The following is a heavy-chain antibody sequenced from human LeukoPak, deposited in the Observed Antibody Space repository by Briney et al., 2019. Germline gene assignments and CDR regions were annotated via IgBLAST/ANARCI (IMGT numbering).Heavy chain of an antibody. CDR3: ASDIVVVVAARRNAFDI. J-gene: IGHJ3*02. CDR2: IYHSGST. D-gene: IGHD2-15*01. V-gene: IGHV4-38-2*02. Sequence: SETLSLTCTVSGYSISSGYYWGWIRQPPGKGLEWIGSIYHSGSTYYNPSLKSRVTISVDTSKNQFSLKLSSVTAADTAVYYCASDIVVVVAARRNAFDIWGQGTMVTVSS. CDR1: GYSISSGYY.